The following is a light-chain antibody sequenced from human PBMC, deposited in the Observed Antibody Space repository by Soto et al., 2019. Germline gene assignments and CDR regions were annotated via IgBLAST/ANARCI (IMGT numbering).Light chain of an antibody. Sequence: EVVMTQSPATLSVSPGESATLSCRASQSISSNKLAWYQQKPDQAPRLLLFGVSNRATGIPARFSGSGSGTDFSLTISSLQSEDFAVYYCQQYNSWPLTFGGGTKVDIK. CDR3: QQYNSWPLT. V-gene: IGKV3-15*01. CDR1: QSISSN. CDR2: GVS. J-gene: IGKJ4*01.